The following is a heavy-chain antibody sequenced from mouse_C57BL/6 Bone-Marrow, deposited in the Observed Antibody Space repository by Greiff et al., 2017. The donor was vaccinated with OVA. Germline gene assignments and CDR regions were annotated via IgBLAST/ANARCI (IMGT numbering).Heavy chain of an antibody. CDR1: GYTFTSYW. CDR3: ARSGSYYDDFDV. Sequence: QVQLKQPGAELVRPGSSVKLSCKASGYTFTSYWMHWVKQRPIQGLEWIGNIDPSDSETHYNQKFKDKATLTVDKSSSTAYMQLSSLTSEDSAVYYCARSGSYYDDFDVWGTGTTVTVSS. D-gene: IGHD1-1*01. V-gene: IGHV1-52*01. J-gene: IGHJ1*03. CDR2: IDPSDSET.